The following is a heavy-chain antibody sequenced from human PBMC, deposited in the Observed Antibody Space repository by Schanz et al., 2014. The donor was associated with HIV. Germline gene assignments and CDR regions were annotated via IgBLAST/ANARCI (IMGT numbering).Heavy chain of an antibody. CDR2: IWYDETNK. CDR1: GFTFSRYG. CDR3: ARTDPLASAALDHYYGMDV. D-gene: IGHD6-13*01. Sequence: QAQLVESGGGVVQPGRSLRLSCAASGFTFSRYGMHWVRQAPGKGLEGGAVIWYDETNKFYVDAAKGRFTISRDSSKTALYLQMTRLRAADPAVYYCARTDPLASAALDHYYGMDVWGQGTTVTVS. J-gene: IGHJ6*02. V-gene: IGHV3-33*01.